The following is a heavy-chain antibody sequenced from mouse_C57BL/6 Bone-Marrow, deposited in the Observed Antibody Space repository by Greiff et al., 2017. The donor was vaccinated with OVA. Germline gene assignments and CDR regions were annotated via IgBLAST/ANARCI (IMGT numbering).Heavy chain of an antibody. J-gene: IGHJ1*03. Sequence: EVQRVESGGDLVKPGGSLKLSCAASGFTFSSYGMSWVRQTPDNRLEWVATISSGGSYTYYPDSVKGRFTISRDNAKNTLYLQMSSLKSEDTAMYYCARRISNWYFDVWGTGTTVTVSS. CDR1: GFTFSSYG. V-gene: IGHV5-6*01. CDR3: ARRISNWYFDV. D-gene: IGHD6-2*01. CDR2: ISSGGSYT.